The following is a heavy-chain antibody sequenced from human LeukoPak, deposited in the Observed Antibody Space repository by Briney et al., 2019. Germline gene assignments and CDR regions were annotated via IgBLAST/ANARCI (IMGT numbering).Heavy chain of an antibody. Sequence: SETLSLTCAVYGGSFSGYYWSWIRQPPGKGLEWIGEINHSGSTNYNPSLKSRVTISVDTSKNQFSLKLSSVTAADTAVYYCARQGAYYYGSGSYYALDYWGQGTLVTVSS. CDR2: INHSGST. D-gene: IGHD3-10*01. V-gene: IGHV4-34*01. CDR3: ARQGAYYYGSGSYYALDY. J-gene: IGHJ4*02. CDR1: GGSFSGYY.